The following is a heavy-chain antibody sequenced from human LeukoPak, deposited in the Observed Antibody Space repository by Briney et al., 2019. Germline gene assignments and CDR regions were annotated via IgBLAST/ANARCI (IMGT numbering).Heavy chain of an antibody. V-gene: IGHV4-61*01. CDR2: IYYSGST. D-gene: IGHD2-15*01. CDR3: ARAGGYCSGGSCYHFDY. Sequence: PSETLSFTCTVSGGSVSSGSYYWSWIRQPPGKGLEWIGYIYYSGSTNYNPSLKSRVTISVDTSNNQFSLKLSSVTAADTAVYSCARAGGYCSGGSCYHFDYWGQGTLVTVSS. CDR1: GGSVSSGSYY. J-gene: IGHJ4*02.